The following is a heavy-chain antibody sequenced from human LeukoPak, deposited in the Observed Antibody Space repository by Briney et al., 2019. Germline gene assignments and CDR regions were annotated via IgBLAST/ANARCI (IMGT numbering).Heavy chain of an antibody. CDR1: GYTFTSYD. J-gene: IGHJ5*02. Sequence: ASVKVSCKASGYTFTSYDINWVRQATGQGLEWMGWINPNSGGTNYAQKFQGRVTMTRDASISTAYMELSRLRSDDTAVYYCARDREWLVNNWFDPWGQGTLVTVSS. CDR2: INPNSGGT. V-gene: IGHV1-2*02. CDR3: ARDREWLVNNWFDP. D-gene: IGHD6-19*01.